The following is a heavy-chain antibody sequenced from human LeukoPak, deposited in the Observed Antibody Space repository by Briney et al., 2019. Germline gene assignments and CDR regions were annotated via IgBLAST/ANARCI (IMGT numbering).Heavy chain of an antibody. V-gene: IGHV3-23*01. Sequence: QPGGSLRLSCAASGFTFSNYAMSWVRQASGKGLDWVSTISGTGDSRDYADSVKGRFTISRDNSKDTLYLQMNSLRDEDTAVYYCVKVHYYFDYWGQGTLVTLSS. J-gene: IGHJ4*02. CDR3: VKVHYYFDY. CDR1: GFTFSNYA. CDR2: ISGTGDSR.